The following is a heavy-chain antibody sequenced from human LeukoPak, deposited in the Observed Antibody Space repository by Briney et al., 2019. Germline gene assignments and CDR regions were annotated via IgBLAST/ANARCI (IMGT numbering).Heavy chain of an antibody. CDR3: ARATTLRFLEWLSFDAFDI. CDR1: GYTFTSYA. Sequence: ASVKVSCKTSGYTFTSYAMHWVRQAPGQGLEWMGWINPNSGGTNYAQKFQGRVTMTRDTSISTAYMELSRLRSDDTAVYYCARATTLRFLEWLSFDAFDIWGQGTMVTVSS. V-gene: IGHV1-2*02. J-gene: IGHJ3*02. CDR2: INPNSGGT. D-gene: IGHD3-3*01.